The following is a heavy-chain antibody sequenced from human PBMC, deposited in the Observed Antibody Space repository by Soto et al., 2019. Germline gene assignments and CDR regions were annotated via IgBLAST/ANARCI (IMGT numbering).Heavy chain of an antibody. V-gene: IGHV6-1*01. CDR1: GDSVSSNTAS. Sequence: SQTLSLTRAISGDSVSSNTASWNWIRQSPSRGLEWLGRTYFRSKWYKDYAVSVKSRIIINPDTSNNQFSLQLNSVTPEDTAVYFCAKGDNLGPKTGYAFDPWGQGIMVTVSS. CDR2: TYFRSKWYK. D-gene: IGHD5-12*01. J-gene: IGHJ5*02. CDR3: AKGDNLGPKTGYAFDP.